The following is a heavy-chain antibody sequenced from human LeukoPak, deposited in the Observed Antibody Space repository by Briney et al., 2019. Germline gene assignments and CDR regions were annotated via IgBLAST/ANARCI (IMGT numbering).Heavy chain of an antibody. D-gene: IGHD1-26*01. CDR1: GXSISSYY. CDR3: ARGGSYYYFDY. V-gene: IGHV4-59*01. CDR2: IYYSGST. J-gene: IGHJ4*02. Sequence: SETLSLTCTVSGXSISSYYWSWIRQPPGKGLEWIGYIYYSGSTKYNPSLKSRVTISLDTSKNQFSLQLSSVTAADTAVYYCARGGSYYYFDYWGQGTLVTVSS.